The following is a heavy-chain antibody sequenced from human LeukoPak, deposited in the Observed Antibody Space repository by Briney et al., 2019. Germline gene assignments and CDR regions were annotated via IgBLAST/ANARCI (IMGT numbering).Heavy chain of an antibody. CDR2: ISSSSSYI. CDR3: ARVSYYYYMDV. J-gene: IGHJ6*03. V-gene: IGHV3-21*01. Sequence: GGSLRLSCAASGFTFSSYSMNWVRQAPGKGLEWVSSISSSSSYIYYADSVKGRFTISRDNSKNTLYLQMNSLRAEDTAVYYCARVSYYYYMDVWGKGTTVTVSS. CDR1: GFTFSSYS.